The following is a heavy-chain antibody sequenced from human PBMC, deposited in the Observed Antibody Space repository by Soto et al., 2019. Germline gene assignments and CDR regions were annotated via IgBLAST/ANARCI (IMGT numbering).Heavy chain of an antibody. Sequence: HGASLKISCKGSGYSFTSYWISWVRQMPGKGLEWMGRIDPSDSYTNYSPSFQGHVTISADKSISTAYLQWSSLKASDTAMYYCATLNCSGGSCYSDYYYYYGMDVWGQGTTVTVSS. V-gene: IGHV5-10-1*01. J-gene: IGHJ6*02. CDR3: ATLNCSGGSCYSDYYYYYGMDV. CDR1: GYSFTSYW. CDR2: IDPSDSYT. D-gene: IGHD2-15*01.